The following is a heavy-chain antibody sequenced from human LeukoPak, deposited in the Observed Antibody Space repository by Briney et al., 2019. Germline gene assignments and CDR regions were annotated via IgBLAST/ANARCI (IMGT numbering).Heavy chain of an antibody. J-gene: IGHJ4*02. Sequence: ASVKVSCKASGYTFTSYGISWVRQAPGQGLEWMGWISAYNGNTNYAQKLQGRVTMTTDTSTSTAYMELRSLRSDDTAVYYCARTPKDYYDSSGYYCDYWGQGTLVTVSS. CDR1: GYTFTSYG. D-gene: IGHD3-22*01. V-gene: IGHV1-18*01. CDR2: ISAYNGNT. CDR3: ARTPKDYYDSSGYYCDY.